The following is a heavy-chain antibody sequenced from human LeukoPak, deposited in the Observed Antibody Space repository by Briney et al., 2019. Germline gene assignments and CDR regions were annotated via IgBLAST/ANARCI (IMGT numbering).Heavy chain of an antibody. Sequence: GGSLRLSCAASGFTFSDYFMTWIRQAPGNGLEWIAHMRGSGATVSYADSVRGRFTISRDNVKNSLYLQMNGLRVEDTAVYYCARLGVITAAGTYDYWGQGALVTVSS. J-gene: IGHJ4*02. CDR2: MRGSGATV. CDR3: ARLGVITAAGTYDY. V-gene: IGHV3-11*01. CDR1: GFTFSDYF. D-gene: IGHD6-13*01.